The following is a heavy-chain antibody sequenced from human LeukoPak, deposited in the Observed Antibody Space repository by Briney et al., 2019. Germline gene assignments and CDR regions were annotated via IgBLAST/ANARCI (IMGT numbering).Heavy chain of an antibody. Sequence: SETLSPTCTVSGVSISSYYWSWIRQPPGKGLEWIGYIYYSGSTNYNPSLKSRVTISVDTSKNQFSLKLSSVTAADTAVYYCAAGSSGHGVWFDPWGQGTLVTVSS. D-gene: IGHD6-19*01. CDR2: IYYSGST. CDR3: AAGSSGHGVWFDP. CDR1: GVSISSYY. V-gene: IGHV4-59*01. J-gene: IGHJ5*02.